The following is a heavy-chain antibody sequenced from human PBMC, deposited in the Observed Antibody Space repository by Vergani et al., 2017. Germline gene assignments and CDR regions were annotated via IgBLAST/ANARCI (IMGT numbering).Heavy chain of an antibody. J-gene: IGHJ4*02. CDR1: GFTFSSYD. Sequence: EVQLVGSGGGLVQPGGSLRLSCAASGFTFSSYDMHWVRQATGKGLEWVSAIGTAGDTYYPGSVKGRFTISRENAKNSLYLQMNSLRAGDTAVYYCARGLWTGGQSWGTDYWGQGTLVTVSS. V-gene: IGHV3-13*01. CDR2: IGTAGDT. CDR3: ARGLWTGGQSWGTDY. D-gene: IGHD3/OR15-3a*01.